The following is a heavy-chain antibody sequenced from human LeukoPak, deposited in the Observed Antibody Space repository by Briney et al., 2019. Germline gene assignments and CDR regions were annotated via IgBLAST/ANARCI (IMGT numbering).Heavy chain of an antibody. V-gene: IGHV3-74*01. CDR3: AREGYSSRRHAFDI. CDR1: GFTFSSYW. D-gene: IGHD6-13*01. J-gene: IGHJ3*02. Sequence: PGGSLRLSCAASGFTFSSYWMHWVRQAPGKGLVWVSRINSDGSSTSYADSVKGRFTISRDNAKNTLYLQMNSLRAEDTAVYYCAREGYSSRRHAFDIWGQGTMVTVSS. CDR2: INSDGSST.